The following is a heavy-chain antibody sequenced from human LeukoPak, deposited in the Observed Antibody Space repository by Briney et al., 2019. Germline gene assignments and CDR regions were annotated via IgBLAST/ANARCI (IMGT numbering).Heavy chain of an antibody. V-gene: IGHV1-69*13. J-gene: IGHJ6*02. Sequence: SVKVSCKASGGTFSSYAISWVRQAPGQGLEWMGGIIPIFGTANYAQKFQGRVTITADESTSTAYMELSSLRSEDTAVYYCAREGVDDSPYYYYGMDVWGQGTTVTVSS. CDR3: AREGVDDSPYYYYGMDV. CDR2: IIPIFGTA. CDR1: GGTFSSYA. D-gene: IGHD3-3*01.